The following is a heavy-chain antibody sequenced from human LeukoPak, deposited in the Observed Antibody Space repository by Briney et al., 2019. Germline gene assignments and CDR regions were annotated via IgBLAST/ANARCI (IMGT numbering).Heavy chain of an antibody. V-gene: IGHV4-59*01. CDR1: GHSINNFY. CDR3: ARDYGSGSYL. D-gene: IGHD3-10*01. CDR2: IYYSGST. J-gene: IGHJ6*02. Sequence: SENLSLSCTVSGHSINNFYWSWFRQPTGKGLDWIGYIYYSGSTNDNPSLESRVTISIQTSKNHSPLTLTSVTAADTAVYYFARDYGSGSYLWGQGTTVTVSS.